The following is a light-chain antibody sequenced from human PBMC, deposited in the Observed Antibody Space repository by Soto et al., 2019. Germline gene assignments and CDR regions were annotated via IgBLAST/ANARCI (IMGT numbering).Light chain of an antibody. CDR1: QSVSRK. V-gene: IGKV3-15*01. CDR2: GAS. J-gene: IGKJ5*01. CDR3: QQYNNWPIT. Sequence: IVSTQSPATLSVSPGERATLSCRASQSVSRKLAWYQQKPGQAHRLLIYGASTRATGIPARFSGSGSGTEFTLTISSLQSEAFEVYYCQQYNNWPITFGEGTRLEIK.